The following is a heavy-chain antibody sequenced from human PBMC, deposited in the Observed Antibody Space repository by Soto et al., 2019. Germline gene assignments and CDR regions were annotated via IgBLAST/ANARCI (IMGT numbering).Heavy chain of an antibody. CDR2: ISSSSSYI. CDR3: ARAAWASSSSDWFDP. Sequence: GGSLRLSGAPSGFTFSSYSMNWVRQAPGKGLEWVSSISSSSSYIYYADSVKGRFTISRDNAKNSLYLQMNSLRAEDTAVYYCARAAWASSSSDWFDPWGQGTLVTVSS. CDR1: GFTFSSYS. D-gene: IGHD6-6*01. V-gene: IGHV3-21*01. J-gene: IGHJ5*02.